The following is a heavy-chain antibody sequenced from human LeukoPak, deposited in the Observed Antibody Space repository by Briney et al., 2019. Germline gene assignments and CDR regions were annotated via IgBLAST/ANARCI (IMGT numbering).Heavy chain of an antibody. CDR1: GGSISSYY. CDR3: AAGGYYDNSGTDY. V-gene: IGHV4-59*03. J-gene: IGHJ4*02. Sequence: PSETLSLTCTVSGGSISSYYWSWIRQPPGKGLEWIGYIYYSGGTNYNPSLKSRVTIPVDTSKNQFSLKLTSVTAADTAVYYCAAGGYYDNSGTDYWGQGTLVTVSS. D-gene: IGHD3-22*01. CDR2: IYYSGGT.